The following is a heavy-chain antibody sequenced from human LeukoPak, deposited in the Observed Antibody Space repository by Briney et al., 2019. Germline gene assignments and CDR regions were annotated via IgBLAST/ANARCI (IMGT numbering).Heavy chain of an antibody. CDR1: GFSFGNFW. V-gene: IGHV3-53*01. CDR2: IYSDGST. CDR3: ARELREHGVFDI. J-gene: IGHJ3*02. D-gene: IGHD1-26*01. Sequence: GGSLRLSCAASGFSFGNFWMSWVRQAPGKGLEWVSEIYSDGSTFYAASVKGRFSISRDNSKNTVYLQMNSLRAEDTAVYYCARELREHGVFDIWGQGTMVTVSS.